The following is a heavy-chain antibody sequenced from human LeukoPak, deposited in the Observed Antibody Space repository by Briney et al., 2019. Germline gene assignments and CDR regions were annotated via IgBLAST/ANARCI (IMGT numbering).Heavy chain of an antibody. D-gene: IGHD6-6*01. Sequence: GESLKISCKASGYTFTNWWIGWVREMPGKGLEWMGIIYPGGSATRYSPSFQGQVTISADKSISTAYLQWSSLKASDTAMYYCARLYSGSRFDIWGQGTMVTVSS. V-gene: IGHV5-51*01. CDR1: GYTFTNWW. CDR3: ARLYSGSRFDI. CDR2: IYPGGSAT. J-gene: IGHJ3*02.